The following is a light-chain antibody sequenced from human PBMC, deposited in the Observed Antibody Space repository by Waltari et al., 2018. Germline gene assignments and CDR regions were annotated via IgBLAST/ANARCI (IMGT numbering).Light chain of an antibody. V-gene: IGKV1-39*01. CDR1: RNIRDH. J-gene: IGKJ4*01. CDR2: DAS. CDR3: QQSLGTPLS. Sequence: DVQVTQSPSSLSAIIGDRVTITCRASRNIRDHINWYQHRPGKAPKLLIFDASSLNSGVPLRFSGSGSGTDFTLTISSLQREDFATYYCQQSLGTPLSFGGGTRVEFK.